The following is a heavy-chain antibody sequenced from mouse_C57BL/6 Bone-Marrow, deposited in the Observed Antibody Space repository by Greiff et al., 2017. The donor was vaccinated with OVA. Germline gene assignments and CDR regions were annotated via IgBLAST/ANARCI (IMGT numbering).Heavy chain of an antibody. Sequence: QVQLQQPGAELVRPGTSVKLSCKASGYTFTSYWMHWVKQRPGQGLEWIGVIDPSDSYTNYNQKFKGKATLTVDTSSSTAYMQLSSLTSEYSAVYYCARRYYSNYGDYWGQGTTLTVSS. CDR3: ARRYYSNYGDY. CDR1: GYTFTSYW. CDR2: IDPSDSYT. V-gene: IGHV1-59*01. J-gene: IGHJ2*01. D-gene: IGHD2-5*01.